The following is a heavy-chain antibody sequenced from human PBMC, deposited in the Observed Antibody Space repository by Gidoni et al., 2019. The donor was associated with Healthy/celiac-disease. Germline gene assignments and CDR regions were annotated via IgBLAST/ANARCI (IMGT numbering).Heavy chain of an antibody. Sequence: EVQLLESGGGLVQPGGSLRLSCAASGFTFSSYAMRWVRQAPGKGLEWVSAISGSGGSTYYADSVKGRFTISRDNSKNTLYLQMNSLRAEDTAVYYCAKVPYYYDSSEDYYYGMDVWGQGTTVTVSS. CDR1: GFTFSSYA. CDR2: ISGSGGST. V-gene: IGHV3-23*01. D-gene: IGHD3-22*01. CDR3: AKVPYYYDSSEDYYYGMDV. J-gene: IGHJ6*02.